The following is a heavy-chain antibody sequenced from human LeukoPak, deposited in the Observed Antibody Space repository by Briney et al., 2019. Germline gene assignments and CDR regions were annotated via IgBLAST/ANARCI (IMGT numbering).Heavy chain of an antibody. V-gene: IGHV1-69*05. CDR3: ASQQYYDFWSGYYLVY. D-gene: IGHD3-3*01. Sequence: SVKVSCKASGGTFSSYAISWVRQAPGQGLEWMGRIIPIFGTANYAQKFQGRVTITTDESTSTAYMELSSLRSEDTAVYYCASQQYYDFWSGYYLVYWGQGTLVAVSS. J-gene: IGHJ4*02. CDR1: GGTFSSYA. CDR2: IIPIFGTA.